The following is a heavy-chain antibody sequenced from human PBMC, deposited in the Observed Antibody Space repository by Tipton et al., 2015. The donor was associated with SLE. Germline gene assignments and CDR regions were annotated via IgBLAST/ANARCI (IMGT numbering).Heavy chain of an antibody. CDR3: ARGITIFGVVIAPWGGMDV. CDR1: GFTFSNYA. CDR2: ISSNGGST. Sequence: GSLRLSCAASGFTFSNYAMHWVRQAPGKGLEYVSAISSNGGSTYYADSVKGRFTISRDNSKNTLYLQMGSLRAEDMAVYYCARGITIFGVVIAPWGGMDVWGQGTTVTVSS. D-gene: IGHD3-3*01. J-gene: IGHJ6*02. V-gene: IGHV3-64*02.